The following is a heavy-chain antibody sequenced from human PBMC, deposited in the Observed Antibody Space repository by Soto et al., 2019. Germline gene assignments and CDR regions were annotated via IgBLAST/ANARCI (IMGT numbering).Heavy chain of an antibody. D-gene: IGHD6-13*01. Sequence: GGSLRLSCASSGFTFSTYWMSWVRQAPGKGLEWVANINQDGSEKYYVDSVKGRFTISRDNAKNSLYLQMNSLRVEDTAVYYCARLRGVAAGNSIPYWGQGTLVTVSS. V-gene: IGHV3-7*01. J-gene: IGHJ4*02. CDR1: GFTFSTYW. CDR2: INQDGSEK. CDR3: ARLRGVAAGNSIPY.